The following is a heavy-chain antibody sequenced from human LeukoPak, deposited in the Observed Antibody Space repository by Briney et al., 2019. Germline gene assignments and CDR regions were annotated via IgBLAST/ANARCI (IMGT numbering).Heavy chain of an antibody. V-gene: IGHV4-34*01. Sequence: SETLSLTCAVYVGSFSGYYWSWIRQAPGKGLEWIGEINHSGRTNYNPSLKSRVTISVDTSKNQFSLKLYSMTAADTAVYYCARGVIGDRTKTPGFFDYWGQGNLVSVSS. CDR1: VGSFSGYY. D-gene: IGHD3-10*01. CDR3: ARGVIGDRTKTPGFFDY. CDR2: INHSGRT. J-gene: IGHJ4*02.